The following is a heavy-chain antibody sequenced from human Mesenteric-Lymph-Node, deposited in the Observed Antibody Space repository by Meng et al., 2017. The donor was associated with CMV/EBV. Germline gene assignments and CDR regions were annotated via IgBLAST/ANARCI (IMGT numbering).Heavy chain of an antibody. CDR3: ARAYCGGDCFSGDY. V-gene: IGHV3-23*01. Sequence: GESLKISCAASGFTFSSYAMSWVRQAPGKGLEWVSAISGSGGSTYYADSVKGRFTISRDNSKNTLYLQLNSLTADDTAVYYCARAYCGGDCFSGDYWGQGTLVTVSS. CDR1: GFTFSSYA. J-gene: IGHJ4*02. CDR2: ISGSGGST. D-gene: IGHD2-21*01.